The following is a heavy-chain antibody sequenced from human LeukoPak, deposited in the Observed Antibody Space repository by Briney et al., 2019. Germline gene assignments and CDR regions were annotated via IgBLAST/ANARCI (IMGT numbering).Heavy chain of an antibody. CDR2: INPSGGST. V-gene: IGHV1-46*01. CDR1: GYTFTSYY. Sequence: GASVKVSCKASGYTFTSYYMHWVRQAPGQGLEWMGIINPSGGSTSHAQKFQGRVTMTRDMSTGTVYMELSSLRSEDTAVYYCARDFMIRTLGAFDIWGQGTMVTVSS. D-gene: IGHD3-16*01. CDR3: ARDFMIRTLGAFDI. J-gene: IGHJ3*02.